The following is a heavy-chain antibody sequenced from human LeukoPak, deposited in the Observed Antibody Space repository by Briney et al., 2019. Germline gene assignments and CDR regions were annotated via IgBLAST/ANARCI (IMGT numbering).Heavy chain of an antibody. V-gene: IGHV1-2*02. CDR3: ARGAPESVLLWFGELSPDY. CDR1: GYTFTGYY. CDR2: INPNSGGT. J-gene: IGHJ4*02. D-gene: IGHD3-10*01. Sequence: GSAKVSWKGSGYTFTGYYMHWVRQAPGQGLEWMGWINPNSGGTNYAQKFQGRVTMTRDTSISTAYMELSRLRSDDTAVYYCARGAPESVLLWFGELSPDYWGQGTLVTVSS.